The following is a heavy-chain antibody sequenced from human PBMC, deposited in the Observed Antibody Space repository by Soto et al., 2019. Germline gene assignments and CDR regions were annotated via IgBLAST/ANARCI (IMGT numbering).Heavy chain of an antibody. V-gene: IGHV3-30*09. CDR2: ISFDGATK. J-gene: IGHJ6*02. Sequence: QEQLVESGGGVVQPGRPLRLSCAASEFTFSPYPMHWVRQAPGKGLEWVAVISFDGATKYYEDSVKGRFAISRDNAMNTLYLQMNSLRTEDTAVYYCAKDQSASSNSYHAMAVWGPGTTVTVSS. D-gene: IGHD6-6*01. CDR3: AKDQSASSNSYHAMAV. CDR1: EFTFSPYP.